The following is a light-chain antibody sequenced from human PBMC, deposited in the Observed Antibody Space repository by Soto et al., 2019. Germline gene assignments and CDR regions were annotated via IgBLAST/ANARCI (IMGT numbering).Light chain of an antibody. J-gene: IGLJ2*01. CDR2: SNN. V-gene: IGLV1-44*01. CDR1: SSNIGSNT. Sequence: QSVLTQPPSASGTPGQRVTISCSGGSSNIGSNTVNWYQQLPGTAPNLLIYSNNQRPSGVPDRFSGYKSGTSASLAISGLQSEDEADYYCAAWDDSLNAVVFGGGTQLTVL. CDR3: AAWDDSLNAVV.